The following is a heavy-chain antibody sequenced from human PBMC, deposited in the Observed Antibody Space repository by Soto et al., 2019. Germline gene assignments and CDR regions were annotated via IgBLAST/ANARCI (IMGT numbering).Heavy chain of an antibody. D-gene: IGHD3-9*01. V-gene: IGHV4-31*03. CDR3: ARSISSILDY. CDR2: IYYSGST. Sequence: TLDITCTVAGGSISSGGYYWSWIRQHPGKGLEWIGYIYYSGSTYYNPSLKSRVTISVDTSKNQFSLKLSSVTAADTAVYYCARSISSILDYWGQGTLVTGSS. J-gene: IGHJ4*02. CDR1: GGSISSGGYY.